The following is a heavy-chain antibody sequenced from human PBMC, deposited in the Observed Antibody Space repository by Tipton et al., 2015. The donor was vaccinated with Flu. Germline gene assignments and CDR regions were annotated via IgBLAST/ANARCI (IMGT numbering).Heavy chain of an antibody. V-gene: IGHV3-66*01. D-gene: IGHD1-14*01. CDR3: ARERTYYYYYYMDV. CDR1: GFTVSSNY. J-gene: IGHJ6*03. CDR2: IYSGGST. Sequence: GSLRLSCAASGFTVSSNYMSWVRQAPGKGLEWVSVIYSGGSTYYADSVKGRFTISRDNSKNTLYLQMNSLRAEDTAVYYCARERTYYYYYYMDVWGKGTTVTVSS.